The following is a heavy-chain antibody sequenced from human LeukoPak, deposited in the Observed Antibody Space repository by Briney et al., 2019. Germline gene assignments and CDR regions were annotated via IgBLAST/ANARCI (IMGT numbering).Heavy chain of an antibody. CDR3: ARHITGPYYYDSSGCYFDY. D-gene: IGHD3-22*01. V-gene: IGHV4-39*01. CDR2: IYYSGST. CDR1: GGSISSSSYY. J-gene: IGHJ4*02. Sequence: SETLSLTCTVSGGSISSSSYYWGWIRQPPGKGLEWIGSIYYSGSTYYNPSLKSRVTISVDTSKNQFSLKLSSVTAADTAVYYCARHITGPYYYDSSGCYFDYWGQGTLVTVSS.